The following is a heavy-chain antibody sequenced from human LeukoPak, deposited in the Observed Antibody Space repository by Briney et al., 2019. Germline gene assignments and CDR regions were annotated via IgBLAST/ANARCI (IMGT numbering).Heavy chain of an antibody. CDR2: ISSSGSNV. D-gene: IGHD3-9*01. CDR3: ARVNILTGRGFDP. V-gene: IGHV3-11*04. Sequence: PGGSLRLSCEASRFTFRDYYMSWIRQAPGKGLEWVSYISSSGSNVYYADSVKGRFTISRDNAKNSLYLQMNSLRAEDTAVYYCARVNILTGRGFDPWGQGTLVTVSS. J-gene: IGHJ5*02. CDR1: RFTFRDYY.